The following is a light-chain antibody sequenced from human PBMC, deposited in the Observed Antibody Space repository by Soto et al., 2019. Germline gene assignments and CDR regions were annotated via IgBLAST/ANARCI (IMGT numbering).Light chain of an antibody. CDR1: QSISNNY. V-gene: IGKV3-20*01. CDR2: RAS. Sequence: IVLTQSPGTLSLSPGERATLSCRASQSISNNYLAWYHQTPGQAPRLLIYRASSRPTGIPDRLSGSGSATDFTLTITSLEPEHFAVYYCQQYAASPRTFGQGNKVDI. J-gene: IGKJ1*01. CDR3: QQYAASPRT.